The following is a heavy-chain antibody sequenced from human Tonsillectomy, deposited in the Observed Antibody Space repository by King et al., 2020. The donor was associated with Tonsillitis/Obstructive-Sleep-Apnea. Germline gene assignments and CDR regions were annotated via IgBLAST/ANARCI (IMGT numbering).Heavy chain of an antibody. D-gene: IGHD1-26*01. CDR3: VKGGWGSVSDY. CDR2: ISVSVGKT. CDR1: GFTFSSCS. J-gene: IGHJ4*02. Sequence: VQLVESGGGLVQPGGSLRLSCAASGFTFSSCSMSWVRQPPGKGLEGFSTISVSVGKTYYADSVKGRFSISRDISENTLYLQMNSLRAEDTAVYYCVKGGWGSVSDYWGQGTLVTVSS. V-gene: IGHV3-23*04.